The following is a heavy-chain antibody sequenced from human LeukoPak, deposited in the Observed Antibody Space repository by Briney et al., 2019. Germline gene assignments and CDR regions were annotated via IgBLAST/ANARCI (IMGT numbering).Heavy chain of an antibody. CDR2: IYTSGST. CDR3: AREVYCSSTSCYLISWFDP. J-gene: IGHJ5*02. D-gene: IGHD2-2*01. CDR1: GGSISSYY. V-gene: IGHV4-4*07. Sequence: SETLSLTCTVSGGSISSYYWSWIRQPAGKGLEWIGRIYTSGSTNYNPSLKSRVTMSVDTSKNQFSLKLSSVTAADTAVYYCAREVYCSSTSCYLISWFDPWGQGTLVTVSS.